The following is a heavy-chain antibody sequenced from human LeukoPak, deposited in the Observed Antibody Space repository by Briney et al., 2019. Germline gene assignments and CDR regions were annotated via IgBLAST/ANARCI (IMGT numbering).Heavy chain of an antibody. CDR2: IYTSGST. Sequence: SETLSLTCTVSGGSVSSGSYYWSCIRQPAGRGLEWIGRIYTSGSTDYNPSLKSRVTISADTSKNQFSLKLSSVTAADTAVYYCGREKSWCKVDHWGQGTLVTVSS. CDR1: GGSVSSGSYY. J-gene: IGHJ4*02. CDR3: GREKSWCKVDH. D-gene: IGHD2-8*01. V-gene: IGHV4-61*02.